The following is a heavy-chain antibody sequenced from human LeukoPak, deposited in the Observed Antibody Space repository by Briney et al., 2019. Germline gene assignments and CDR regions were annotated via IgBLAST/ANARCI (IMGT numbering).Heavy chain of an antibody. CDR1: GFTFSSYG. V-gene: IGHV3-33*01. CDR3: ARELGDYYYYGMDV. Sequence: GGSLRLSCAASGFTFSSYGMHWVRQAPDKGLEWVAVIWYDGSNKYYADSVKGRFTISRDKSKNTLYLQMNSLRAEDTAVYYCARELGDYYYYGMDVWGQGTTVTVSS. J-gene: IGHJ6*02. CDR2: IWYDGSNK. D-gene: IGHD3-10*01.